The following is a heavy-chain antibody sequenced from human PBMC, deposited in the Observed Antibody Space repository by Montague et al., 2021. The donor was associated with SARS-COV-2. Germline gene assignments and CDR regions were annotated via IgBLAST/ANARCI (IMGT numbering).Heavy chain of an antibody. D-gene: IGHD1-26*01. CDR2: IDWDDDT. CDR3: ARMRRLGGSVLYDPFDI. V-gene: IGHV2-70*11. J-gene: IGHJ3*02. CDR1: RFSLTTSGMS. Sequence: PALVKPTQTLTLTCTFSRFSLTTSGMSVTWIRQPPGKALEWLARIDWDDDTYYRTSLETRLTLSKDTSKNQVALTMTNVDPADTGTYFCARMRRLGGSVLYDPFDIWGQGTSVPVSS.